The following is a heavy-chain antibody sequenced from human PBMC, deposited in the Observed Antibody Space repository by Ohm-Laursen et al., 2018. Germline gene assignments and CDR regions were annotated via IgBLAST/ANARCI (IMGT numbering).Heavy chain of an antibody. CDR3: ARALVGATIRSWFDP. V-gene: IGHV4-34*01. J-gene: IGHJ5*02. D-gene: IGHD1-26*01. Sequence: SDTLSLTCAVYGGSFSGYYWSWIRQPPGKGLEWIGEINHSGSTNYNPSLKSRVTISVDTSKNQFSLKLSSVTAADTAVYYCARALVGATIRSWFDPWGQGTLVTVSS. CDR1: GGSFSGYY. CDR2: INHSGST.